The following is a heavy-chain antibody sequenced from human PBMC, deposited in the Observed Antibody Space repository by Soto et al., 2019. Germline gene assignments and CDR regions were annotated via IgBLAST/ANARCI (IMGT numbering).Heavy chain of an antibody. CDR3: ARGFRVAATRWWFDP. CDR1: GYTFTSYD. CDR2: ISTYNGNT. V-gene: IGHV1-18*01. Sequence: ASVKVSCKASGYTFTSYDISWVRQAPGQGLEWMGWISTYNGNTNYAQKLQGRVTMTTDTSTSTAYMELRSLRSDDTAVYYCARGFRVAATRWWFDPWGQGTLFTVSS. D-gene: IGHD2-15*01. J-gene: IGHJ5*02.